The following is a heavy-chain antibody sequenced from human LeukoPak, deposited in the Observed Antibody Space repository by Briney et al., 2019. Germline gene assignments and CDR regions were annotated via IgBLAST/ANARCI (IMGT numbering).Heavy chain of an antibody. D-gene: IGHD5-18*01. CDR2: IYYSGST. V-gene: IGHV4-59*01. CDR3: ARISPYKYSYGVIDY. J-gene: IGHJ4*02. Sequence: SETLSLTCTVSGGSISSYYWSWIRQPPGKGLEGIGYIYYSGSTNYNPSLKSRVTISVDTSKNQFSLKLSSVTAADTAVYYCARISPYKYSYGVIDYWGQGTLVTVSS. CDR1: GGSISSYY.